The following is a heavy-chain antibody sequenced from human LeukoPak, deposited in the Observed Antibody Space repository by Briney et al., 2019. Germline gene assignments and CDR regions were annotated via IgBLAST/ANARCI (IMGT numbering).Heavy chain of an antibody. Sequence: GGSLRLSCAASGFTFSSYAMHWVRQAPGKGLEWVAVISYDGSNNYYADSVKGRFTISRDNSKNTLYLQMNSLRAEDTAVYYCAREGYDRGAHYYYGMDVWGQGTTVTVSS. D-gene: IGHD3-3*01. CDR3: AREGYDRGAHYYYGMDV. CDR1: GFTFSSYA. J-gene: IGHJ6*02. V-gene: IGHV3-30*04. CDR2: ISYDGSNN.